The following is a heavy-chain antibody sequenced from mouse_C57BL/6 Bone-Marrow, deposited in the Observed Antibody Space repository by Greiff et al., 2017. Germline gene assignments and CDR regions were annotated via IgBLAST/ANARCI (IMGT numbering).Heavy chain of an antibody. Sequence: VQLQQSGPELVKPGASVKISCKASGYSFTGYYMNWVKQSPEKSLEWIGEINPSTGGTTYNPKFKAKATLTVDKSSSTAYMQLKSLTSEDSAVYYCARRLGLRRAFAYWGQGTLVTVSA. CDR3: ARRLGLRRAFAY. D-gene: IGHD2-2*01. J-gene: IGHJ3*01. CDR2: INPSTGGT. CDR1: GYSFTGYY. V-gene: IGHV1-42*01.